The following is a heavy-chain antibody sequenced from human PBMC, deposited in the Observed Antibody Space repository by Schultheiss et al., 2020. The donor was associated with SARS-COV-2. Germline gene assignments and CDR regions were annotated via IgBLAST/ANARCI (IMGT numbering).Heavy chain of an antibody. D-gene: IGHD2-2*01. J-gene: IGHJ4*02. CDR1: GFTFSSYS. CDR2: ISGSGGST. V-gene: IGHV3-23*01. Sequence: GGSLRLSCAASGFTFSSYSMNWVRQAPGKGLEWVSAISGSGGSTYYADSVKGRFTISRENAKNSLYLQMNSLRAEDTAVYYCARGGRPAAGVIDYWGQGTLVTVSS. CDR3: ARGGRPAAGVIDY.